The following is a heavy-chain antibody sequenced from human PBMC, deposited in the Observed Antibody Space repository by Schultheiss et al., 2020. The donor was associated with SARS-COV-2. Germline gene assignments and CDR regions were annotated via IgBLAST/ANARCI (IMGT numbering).Heavy chain of an antibody. CDR3: ARDPPSSTGNYYPDY. V-gene: IGHV1-69*05. CDR2: IIPIFGTA. D-gene: IGHD1-26*01. J-gene: IGHJ4*02. Sequence: SVKVSCKASGYTFTSYGISWVRQAPGQGLEWMGGIIPIFGTANYAQKFQGRVTLTRDTSTSTAYMELSSLTSEDTAVYYCARDPPSSTGNYYPDYWGQGTLVTVSS. CDR1: GYTFTSYG.